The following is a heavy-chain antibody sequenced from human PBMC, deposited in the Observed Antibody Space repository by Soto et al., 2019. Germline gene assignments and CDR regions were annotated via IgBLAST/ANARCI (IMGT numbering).Heavy chain of an antibody. CDR2: IYYSGST. CDR1: GGSISSYY. J-gene: IGHJ4*02. Sequence: SETLSLTCTVSGGSISSYYWSWIRQSPGKGLEWIGYIYYSGSTNYNPSLKSRVTISVDTSKNQFSLKLSSVTAADTAVYYCARDRGDGYSHWGQGTLVTVSS. D-gene: IGHD4-4*01. CDR3: ARDRGDGYSH. V-gene: IGHV4-59*01.